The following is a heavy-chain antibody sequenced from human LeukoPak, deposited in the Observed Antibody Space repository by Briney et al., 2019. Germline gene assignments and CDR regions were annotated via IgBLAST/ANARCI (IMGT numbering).Heavy chain of an antibody. CDR3: ARDLSAAAGTA. Sequence: ASVKVSCKASGGNFSSYAISWVRQAPGQGLEWMGRIIPIFGTANYAQKFQGRVTITTDESTSTAYMELSSLRSEDTAVYYCARDLSAAAGTAWGQGTLVTVSS. V-gene: IGHV1-69*05. CDR1: GGNFSSYA. J-gene: IGHJ4*02. D-gene: IGHD6-13*01. CDR2: IIPIFGTA.